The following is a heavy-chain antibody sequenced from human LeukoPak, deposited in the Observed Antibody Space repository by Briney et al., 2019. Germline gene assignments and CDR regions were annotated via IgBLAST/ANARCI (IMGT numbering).Heavy chain of an antibody. CDR3: ARGLYDFWSGYPNRFDY. V-gene: IGHV4-31*03. Sequence: PSETLSLTCTVSGGSISSGGYSWSWIRQHPGKGLEWIGYIYYSGSTYYNPSLKSRVTISVDTSKNQFSLKLSSVTAADTAVYYCARGLYDFWSGYPNRFDYWGQGTLVTVSS. CDR2: IYYSGST. J-gene: IGHJ4*02. D-gene: IGHD3-3*01. CDR1: GGSISSGGYS.